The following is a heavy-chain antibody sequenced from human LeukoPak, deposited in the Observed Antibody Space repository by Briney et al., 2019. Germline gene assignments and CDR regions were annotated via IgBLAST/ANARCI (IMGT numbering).Heavy chain of an antibody. J-gene: IGHJ6*03. V-gene: IGHV4-61*02. CDR3: ARVYWSNYYYMDV. D-gene: IGHD2-15*01. CDR1: GDSISSGNYY. CDR2: IYTSGST. Sequence: SETLSLTCTVSGDSISSGNYYWSWIRQPAGKGLEWIGRIYTSGSTNYNPSLKSRVTISVDTSKNQFSLKLTSVTAADTAVYYCARVYWSNYYYMDVWGKGTTVTISS.